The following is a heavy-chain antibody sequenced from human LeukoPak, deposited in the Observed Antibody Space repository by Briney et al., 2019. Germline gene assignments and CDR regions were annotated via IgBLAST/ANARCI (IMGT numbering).Heavy chain of an antibody. Sequence: GGSLRLSFPASGFTFSSYSMDWVRQAPGKGLEWVSSISSSSSYIYYADSVEGRFTISRDNAKNSLYLQMNSLRAEETAVYYCARDQGYCTNGVCYTGFDYWGQGTLVTVSS. CDR1: GFTFSSYS. D-gene: IGHD2-8*01. J-gene: IGHJ4*02. V-gene: IGHV3-21*01. CDR2: ISSSSSYI. CDR3: ARDQGYCTNGVCYTGFDY.